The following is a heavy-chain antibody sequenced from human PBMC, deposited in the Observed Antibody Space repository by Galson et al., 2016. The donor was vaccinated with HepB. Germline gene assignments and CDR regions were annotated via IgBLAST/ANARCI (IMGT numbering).Heavy chain of an antibody. V-gene: IGHV3-30*18. CDR2: ISFDGTNK. J-gene: IGHJ4*02. CDR3: AKSGYGSGSYPGY. D-gene: IGHD3-10*01. CDR1: GFTFSTYG. Sequence: SLRLSCAASGFTFSTYGIHWVRQPPGKGLEWVALISFDGTNKYYADSVKGRFTISRDNSKNTLYLQMSSLRAEDTAVYYCAKSGYGSGSYPGYWGQGTLVTVSS.